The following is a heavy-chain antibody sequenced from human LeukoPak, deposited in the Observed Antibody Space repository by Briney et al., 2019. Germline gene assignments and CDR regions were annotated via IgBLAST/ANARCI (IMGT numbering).Heavy chain of an antibody. CDR3: ARIGYSYGYTDY. J-gene: IGHJ4*02. D-gene: IGHD5-18*01. V-gene: IGHV4-61*02. Sequence: SQTLSLTCTVSGGSISSGSYYWSWIRQPAGKGLEWIGRIYTSGSTNYNPSLKSRVTISVDTSKNQFSLKLSSVTAADTAVYYCARIGYSYGYTDYWGQGTLVTVSS. CDR1: GGSISSGSYY. CDR2: IYTSGST.